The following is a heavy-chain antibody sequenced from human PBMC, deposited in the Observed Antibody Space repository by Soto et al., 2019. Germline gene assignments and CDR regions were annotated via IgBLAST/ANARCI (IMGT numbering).Heavy chain of an antibody. CDR1: GDSISNSRFY. Sequence: KPSETLSLTCSVSGDSISNSRFYWAWIRQPPGEGLEWIGSIYHTGNAYYNPSLKSRVTISVDTSKNQFSLKLTSVTAADAALYYCARDFFDSSDYTTNWFDPWGQGTLGTVSS. D-gene: IGHD3-22*01. CDR2: IYHTGNA. V-gene: IGHV4-39*01. CDR3: ARDFFDSSDYTTNWFDP. J-gene: IGHJ5*02.